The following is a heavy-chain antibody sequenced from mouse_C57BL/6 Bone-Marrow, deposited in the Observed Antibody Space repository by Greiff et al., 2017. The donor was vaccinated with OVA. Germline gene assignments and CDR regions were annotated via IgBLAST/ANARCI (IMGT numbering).Heavy chain of an antibody. Sequence: VKLMESGPGLVQPSQSLSITCTVSGFSLTSYGVHWVRQSPGKGLEWLGVIWSGGSTDYNAAFISRLSISKDNSKSQVFFKMNSLQADDTAIYYCASNGGAYWGQGTLVTVSA. J-gene: IGHJ3*01. CDR1: GFSLTSYG. V-gene: IGHV2-2*01. CDR2: IWSGGST. CDR3: ASNGGAY.